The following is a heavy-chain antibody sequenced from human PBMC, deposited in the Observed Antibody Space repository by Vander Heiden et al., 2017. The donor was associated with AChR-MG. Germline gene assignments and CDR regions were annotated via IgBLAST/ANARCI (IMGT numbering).Heavy chain of an antibody. CDR2: IYYSGST. Sequence: QVQLQESGPGLVKPSQTLSLTCTVPGGSISSGGYYWSWIRQHPGKGLGWIGYIYYSGSTYYNPSLKSRVTISVDTSKNQFSLKLSSVTAADTAVYYCAREVRGSGYPYWGQGTLVTVSS. V-gene: IGHV4-31*03. CDR1: GGSISSGGYY. J-gene: IGHJ4*02. CDR3: AREVRGSGYPY. D-gene: IGHD3-22*01.